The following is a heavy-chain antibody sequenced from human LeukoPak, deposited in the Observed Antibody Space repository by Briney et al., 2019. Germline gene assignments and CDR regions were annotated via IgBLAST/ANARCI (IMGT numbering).Heavy chain of an antibody. D-gene: IGHD3-22*01. V-gene: IGHV1-8*01. CDR2: MNPNSGNT. CDR1: GYTFTDHD. CDR3: ARDGAHYYDSSGYYPALDY. Sequence: ASVKVSCKASGYTFTDHDINWVRQATGQGLEWMGWMNPNSGNTGYAQKFQGRVTMTRDTSETTAYMELTSLRSEDTAVYYCARDGAHYYDSSGYYPALDYWGQGTLVTVSS. J-gene: IGHJ4*02.